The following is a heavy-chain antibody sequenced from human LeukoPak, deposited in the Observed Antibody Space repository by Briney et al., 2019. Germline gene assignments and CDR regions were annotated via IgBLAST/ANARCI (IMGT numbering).Heavy chain of an antibody. CDR2: ISSSGSTI. CDR1: GFTFSDYY. Sequence: GGSLRLPCAASGFTFSDYYMSWIRQAPGKGLEWVSYISSSGSTIYYADSVKGRFTISRDNAKNSLYLQMNSLRAEDTAVYYCARTTLGVVVAATLDYWGQGTLVTVSS. J-gene: IGHJ4*02. CDR3: ARTTLGVVVAATLDY. D-gene: IGHD2-15*01. V-gene: IGHV3-11*04.